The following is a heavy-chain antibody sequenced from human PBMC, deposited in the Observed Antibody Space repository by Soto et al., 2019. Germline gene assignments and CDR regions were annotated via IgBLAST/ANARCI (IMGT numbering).Heavy chain of an antibody. CDR1: GGTFYSNSAA. CDR2: TYYKSKWNN. J-gene: IGHJ6*02. Sequence: QTFSLTCVIPGGTFYSNSAAWNWIRQSPSRGLEWLGRTYYKSKWNNDYALSVKSRITINPDTSKNQFSLHLYSVTPEDTAVSYCTGITWFRGMDVWGQGTPVTV. CDR3: TGITWFRGMDV. D-gene: IGHD3-10*01. V-gene: IGHV6-1*01.